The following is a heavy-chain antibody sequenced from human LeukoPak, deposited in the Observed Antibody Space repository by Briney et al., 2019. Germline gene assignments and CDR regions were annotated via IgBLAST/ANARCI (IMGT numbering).Heavy chain of an antibody. D-gene: IGHD6-13*01. CDR1: GFTFSSYW. Sequence: PGGSLRLSCAASGFTFSSYWMSWVRQAPGKGLEWVANIKQDGSEKYYVDSVKGRFTISRDNAKNSLYLQMNSLRAEDTAVYYCARDRVFYPDNYGMDVWGQGTTVTVSS. CDR2: IKQDGSEK. V-gene: IGHV3-7*01. J-gene: IGHJ6*02. CDR3: ARDRVFYPDNYGMDV.